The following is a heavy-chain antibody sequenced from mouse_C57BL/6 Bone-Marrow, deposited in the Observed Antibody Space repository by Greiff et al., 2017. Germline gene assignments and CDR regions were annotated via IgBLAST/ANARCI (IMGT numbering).Heavy chain of an antibody. J-gene: IGHJ2*01. CDR1: GYTFTDDP. CDR2: IYPRDGST. CDR3: ARRREPTTANGHFYFDY. Sequence: QVQLQQSDAELVKPGASVKISCKVSGYTFTDDPIHWMKQRPEQGLEWIGYIYPRDGSTKYNEKFKGKATLTADKSSSTADMQLNSLTSEDSAVYFSARRREPTTANGHFYFDYEGQSTTLAGSS. D-gene: IGHD2-10*01. V-gene: IGHV1-78*01.